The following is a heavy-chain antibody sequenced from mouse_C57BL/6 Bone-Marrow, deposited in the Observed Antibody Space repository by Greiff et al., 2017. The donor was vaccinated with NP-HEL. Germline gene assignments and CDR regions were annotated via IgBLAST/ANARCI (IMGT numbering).Heavy chain of an antibody. CDR1: GYTFTSYW. J-gene: IGHJ4*01. V-gene: IGHV1-64*01. CDR2: IHPNSGST. CDR3: ARERVGAGGGDY. Sequence: QVQLLQPGAELVKPGASVKLSCKASGYTFTSYWMHWVKQRPGQGLEWIGMIHPNSGSTNYNEKFKSKATLTVDKSSSTAYMQLSSLTSEDSAVYYCARERVGAGGGDYWGQGTSVTVSS.